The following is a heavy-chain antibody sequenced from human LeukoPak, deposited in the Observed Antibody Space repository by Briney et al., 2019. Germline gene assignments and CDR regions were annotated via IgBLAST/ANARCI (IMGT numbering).Heavy chain of an antibody. CDR3: AKDLSSYSYGPWGDLFDY. J-gene: IGHJ4*02. D-gene: IGHD5-18*01. CDR1: GFTFSSYS. CDR2: ISSSSSYI. Sequence: PGGSLRLSCAASGFTFSSYSMNWVRQAPGKGLEWVSSISSSSSYIYYADSVKGRFTISRDNSKNTLYLQMNSLRAEDTAVYYCAKDLSSYSYGPWGDLFDYWGQGTLVTVSS. V-gene: IGHV3-21*04.